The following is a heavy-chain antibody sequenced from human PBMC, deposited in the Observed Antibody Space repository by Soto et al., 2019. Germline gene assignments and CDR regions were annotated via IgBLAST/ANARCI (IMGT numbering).Heavy chain of an antibody. J-gene: IGHJ6*02. D-gene: IGHD6-6*01. CDR1: GFTFSSYS. CDR3: ARDRHSISVGYGMDV. V-gene: IGHV3-21*01. Sequence: EVQVVESGGGLVKPGGSLRLSCAASGFTFSSYSMNWVRQAPGKGLEWVSSISSSSSYIYYVDSVKGRFTISRDNAKNSLYLQMNSLRAEDTAVYYCARDRHSISVGYGMDVWGQGTTVTVSS. CDR2: ISSSSSYI.